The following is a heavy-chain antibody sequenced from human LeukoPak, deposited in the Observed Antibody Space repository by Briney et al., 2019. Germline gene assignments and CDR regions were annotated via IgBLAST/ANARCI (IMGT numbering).Heavy chain of an antibody. J-gene: IGHJ6*02. D-gene: IGHD2-2*01. CDR3: ARPTSIIPAANIYYYFYGMDV. CDR1: GYXFTSYY. Sequence: ASVKVSCKASGYXFTSYYIHWVRQAPGQGLEWMGIINPSGGITTYAQKFQGRVTMTRDTSTSTVYMELSSLRSEDTAVYYCARPTSIIPAANIYYYFYGMDVWGQGTTVTVSS. V-gene: IGHV1-46*01. CDR2: INPSGGIT.